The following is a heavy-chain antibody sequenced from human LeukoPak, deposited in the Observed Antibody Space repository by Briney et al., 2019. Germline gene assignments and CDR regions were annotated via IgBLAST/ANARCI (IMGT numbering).Heavy chain of an antibody. Sequence: ASVKVSCTASGYTFSTYGITCVRQAPGQGLEWVGWISGYNGKAHYGPKFQGRVTMTTDTSTSTGYMEVTTLRFDDTAVYYCARAPGDPLRPYGWSVWGQGTTVIVSS. J-gene: IGHJ6*02. D-gene: IGHD4-17*01. CDR2: ISGYNGKA. V-gene: IGHV1-18*01. CDR3: ARAPGDPLRPYGWSV. CDR1: GYTFSTYG.